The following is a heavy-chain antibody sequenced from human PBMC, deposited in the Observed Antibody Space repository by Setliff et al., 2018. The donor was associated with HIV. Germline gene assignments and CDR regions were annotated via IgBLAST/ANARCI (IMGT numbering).Heavy chain of an antibody. D-gene: IGHD2-15*01. CDR1: GGSISSYY. Sequence: SETLSLTCTVSGGSISSYYWSWIRQPPGKGLEWIGYIYYSGSTNYNPSLKSRVTISVDTSKNQFSLKLSSVTAADTAVYYCARNPCSGGSCPDAFDILGQGTMVTVS. J-gene: IGHJ3*02. CDR2: IYYSGST. V-gene: IGHV4-59*01. CDR3: ARNPCSGGSCPDAFDI.